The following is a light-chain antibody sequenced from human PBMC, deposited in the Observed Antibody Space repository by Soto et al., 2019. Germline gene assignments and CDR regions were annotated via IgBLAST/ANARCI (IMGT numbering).Light chain of an antibody. CDR2: AAT. V-gene: IGKV3-15*01. J-gene: IGKJ1*01. CDR3: QQCNNWPRT. Sequence: ENVMTQSPATLSVSPGDPAILSYSASQSVSSNLAWYQQKPGQAPRLLFYAATTRTIGIQGRFSGSGCKAVFTLTISSLHSEDFAVYYCQQCNNWPRTVGQGTKVEIK. CDR1: QSVSSN.